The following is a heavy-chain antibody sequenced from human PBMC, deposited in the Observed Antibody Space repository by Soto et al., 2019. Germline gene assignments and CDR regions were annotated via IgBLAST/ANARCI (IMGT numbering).Heavy chain of an antibody. CDR1: GFTFSSYA. CDR3: ARPFEYSSSSESA. CDR2: ISYDGSNK. V-gene: IGHV3-30-3*01. D-gene: IGHD6-6*01. J-gene: IGHJ5*02. Sequence: GGSLRLSCAASGFTFSSYAMHWVRQAPGKGLEWVAVISYDGSNKYYADSVKGRFTNSRDNCKNTLYLQMNSLRAEDTAVYYCARPFEYSSSSESAWGQGTLVTVSS.